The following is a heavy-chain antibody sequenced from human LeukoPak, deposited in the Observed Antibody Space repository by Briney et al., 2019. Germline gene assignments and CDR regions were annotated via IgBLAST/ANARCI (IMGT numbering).Heavy chain of an antibody. Sequence: GGSLRLSCAASGFTFSSYEMNWVRQAPGKGLEWVSYISSSGSTIYYADSVKGRFTISRDNAKNSLYLQMNSLRAEDTAAYYCARVARYSSSWYYYYYYYMDVWGKGTTVTISS. J-gene: IGHJ6*03. D-gene: IGHD6-13*01. V-gene: IGHV3-48*03. CDR3: ARVARYSSSWYYYYYYYMDV. CDR1: GFTFSSYE. CDR2: ISSSGSTI.